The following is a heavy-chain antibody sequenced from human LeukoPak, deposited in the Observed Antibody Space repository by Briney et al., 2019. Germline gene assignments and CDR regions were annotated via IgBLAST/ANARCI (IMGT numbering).Heavy chain of an antibody. V-gene: IGHV3-23*01. D-gene: IGHD1-26*01. CDR2: ISGGGGST. CDR3: AKSLSGSSYSGMDV. J-gene: IGHJ6*02. CDR1: GFTFSSYA. Sequence: GGSLGLSCAASGFTFSSYAMSWVRQAPGKGPEWVSAISGGGGSTYYADSVKGQFTISRDNSKNTLYLQMNSLRAEDTAVYYCAKSLSGSSYSGMDVWGQGTTVTVSS.